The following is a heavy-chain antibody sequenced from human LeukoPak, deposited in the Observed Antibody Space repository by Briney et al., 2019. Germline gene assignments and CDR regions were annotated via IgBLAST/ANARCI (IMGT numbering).Heavy chain of an antibody. Sequence: GGSLRLSCAASGFTVSSNYMSWVRQAPGKGLEWVAFIRYDGSNKYYADSVKGRFTISRDNSKNTLYLQMNSLRAEDTAVYYCAKDPLYYGSGSYGWFDPWGQGTLVTVSS. CDR1: GFTVSSNY. D-gene: IGHD3-10*01. CDR2: IRYDGSNK. V-gene: IGHV3-30*02. CDR3: AKDPLYYGSGSYGWFDP. J-gene: IGHJ5*02.